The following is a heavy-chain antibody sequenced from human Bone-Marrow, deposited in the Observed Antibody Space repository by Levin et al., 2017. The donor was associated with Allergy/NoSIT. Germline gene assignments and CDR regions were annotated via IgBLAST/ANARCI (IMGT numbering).Heavy chain of an antibody. J-gene: IGHJ4*02. CDR2: INSDGSDT. CDR3: ARGSCSSTSCLDS. CDR1: GFTFSGFW. V-gene: IGHV3-74*01. D-gene: IGHD2-2*01. Sequence: LGESLKISCAASGFTFSGFWMHWVRQVPGKGLVWVSHINSDGSDTNYADSVKGRFTFSRDNAKNTLYLQMNSLRVEDTALYYCARGSCSSTSCLDSWGQGTLVTVSS.